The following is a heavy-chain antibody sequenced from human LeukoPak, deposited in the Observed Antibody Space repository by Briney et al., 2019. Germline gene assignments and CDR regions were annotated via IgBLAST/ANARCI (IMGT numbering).Heavy chain of an antibody. CDR3: ARSAAAGRIVATFGY. V-gene: IGHV3-30*04. Sequence: GGSLRLSCAASGFTFSSNAMHWVRQAPGKGLEWVAIISYDGSNKYYADSVKGRFTISRDKSKNTLYLQMNSLRGEDTAVYYCARSAAAGRIVATFGYWGQGTLVTVSS. J-gene: IGHJ4*02. CDR2: ISYDGSNK. CDR1: GFTFSSNA. D-gene: IGHD5-12*01.